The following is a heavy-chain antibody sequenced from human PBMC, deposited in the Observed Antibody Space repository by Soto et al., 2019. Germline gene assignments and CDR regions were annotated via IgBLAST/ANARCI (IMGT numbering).Heavy chain of an antibody. CDR3: AKGVAAAGTTWRYYFDY. J-gene: IGHJ4*02. Sequence: PGGTLRLSCAVSGFTFSSYGMHWVRQAPCKGLEWVAVISYDGSNKYYADSVKGRFTISRDNSKNTLYLQMNSLRAEDTAVYYCAKGVAAAGTTWRYYFDYWGQGTLVTVSS. CDR1: GFTFSSYG. V-gene: IGHV3-30*18. CDR2: ISYDGSNK. D-gene: IGHD6-13*01.